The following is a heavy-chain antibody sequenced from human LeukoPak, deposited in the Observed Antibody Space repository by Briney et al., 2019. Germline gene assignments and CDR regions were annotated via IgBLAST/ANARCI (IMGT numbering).Heavy chain of an antibody. V-gene: IGHV1-2*02. Sequence: ASVKVSCKASGFTFTGYYFHWVRQAPGQGLEWMGWVNPNTGGTNYAQKLQGRVTMTTDTSTSTAYMELRSLRSDDTAVYYCARTHCSSTSCPWYYGMDVWGQGTTVTVSS. D-gene: IGHD2-2*01. CDR2: VNPNTGGT. J-gene: IGHJ6*02. CDR1: GFTFTGYY. CDR3: ARTHCSSTSCPWYYGMDV.